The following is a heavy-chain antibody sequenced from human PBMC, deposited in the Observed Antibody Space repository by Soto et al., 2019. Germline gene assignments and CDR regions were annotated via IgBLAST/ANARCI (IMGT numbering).Heavy chain of an antibody. CDR1: GYTFTSYG. CDR3: VTDSPLYSRRIGYYGMDV. D-gene: IGHD6-13*01. V-gene: IGHV1-18*01. Sequence: ASVKVSCKASGYTFTSYGISWVRLAPGQGLEWMGWISAYNGNTNYAQKLQGRVTMTTDTSTSTAYMELRSLRSDDTAVYYCVTDSPLYSRRIGYYGMDVWGQGTTVTVSS. J-gene: IGHJ6*02. CDR2: ISAYNGNT.